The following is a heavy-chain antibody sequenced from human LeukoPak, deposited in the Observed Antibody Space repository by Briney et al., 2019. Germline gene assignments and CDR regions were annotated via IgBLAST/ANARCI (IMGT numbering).Heavy chain of an antibody. V-gene: IGHV4-38-2*02. CDR2: SGST. Sequence: SETLSLTCTVSGYSISSGYYWGWIRQPPGKGLEWIGSGSTYYNPSLKSRVTISADTSKNHFSLKLNSVTTADTAVYYCTRGAGWLIDYWGQGILVTVSS. D-gene: IGHD3-16*01. CDR3: TRGAGWLIDY. J-gene: IGHJ4*02. CDR1: GYSISSGYY.